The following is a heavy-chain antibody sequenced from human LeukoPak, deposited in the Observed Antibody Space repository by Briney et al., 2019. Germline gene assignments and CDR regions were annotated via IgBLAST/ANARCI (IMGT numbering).Heavy chain of an antibody. CDR1: GGTFSSYA. CDR2: IIPIFGTA. V-gene: IGHV1-69*05. J-gene: IGHJ4*02. CDR3: AFFLNYDILTGWTPHDGFDC. Sequence: SVKVSCKASGGTFSSYAISWVRQAPGHGLDWMGGIIPIFGTANYAQKFQGRVTITTDESTSTAYMELSSLRSEDTAVYYCAFFLNYDILTGWTPHDGFDCWGQGTLVTVSS. D-gene: IGHD3-9*01.